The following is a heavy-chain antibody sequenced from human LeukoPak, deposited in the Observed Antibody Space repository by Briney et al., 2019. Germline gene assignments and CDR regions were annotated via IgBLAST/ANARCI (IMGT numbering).Heavy chain of an antibody. J-gene: IGHJ6*03. CDR1: GGSFSGYY. Sequence: PSETLSLTCAVYGGSFSGYYWSWIRQPPGKGLEWIGEINHSGSTNYNPSLKSRVTISVDTSKNQFSLKLSSVTAADTAVYYCARLRSGNYYYYYMDVWGKGTTVTISS. D-gene: IGHD1-14*01. CDR3: ARLRSGNYYYYYMDV. V-gene: IGHV4-34*01. CDR2: INHSGST.